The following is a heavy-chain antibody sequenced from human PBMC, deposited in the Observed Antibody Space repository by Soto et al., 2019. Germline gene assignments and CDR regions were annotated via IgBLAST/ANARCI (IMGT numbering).Heavy chain of an antibody. Sequence: PSETLSLTCAVSGASITSGGYYWSWIRQHPGKGLEWIGYIYYSVSTYYNPSLKSRVIISVDTSKNQFSLNLSSVTAADTAVYYCARSRSFYDSSGFRSDAFDIWGQGTMVTVSS. CDR2: IYYSVST. V-gene: IGHV4-31*11. D-gene: IGHD3-22*01. CDR1: GASITSGGYY. J-gene: IGHJ3*02. CDR3: ARSRSFYDSSGFRSDAFDI.